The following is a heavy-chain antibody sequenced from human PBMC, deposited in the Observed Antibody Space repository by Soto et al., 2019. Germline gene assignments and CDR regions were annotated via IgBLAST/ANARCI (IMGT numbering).Heavy chain of an antibody. J-gene: IGHJ2*01. CDR2: IIPIFGTA. D-gene: IGHD4-17*01. V-gene: IGHV1-69*06. CDR3: ATTETTTVVTPFWYFDL. Sequence: GASVKVSCKASGGTFSSYAISWVRQAPGQGLEWMGGIIPIFGTANYAQKFQGRVTITADKSTSTAYMELSSLRSEDTAVYYCATTETTTVVTPFWYFDLWGRGTLVTVPS. CDR1: GGTFSSYA.